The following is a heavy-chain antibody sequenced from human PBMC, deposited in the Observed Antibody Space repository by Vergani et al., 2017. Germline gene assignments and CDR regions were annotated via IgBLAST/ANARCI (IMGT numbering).Heavy chain of an antibody. J-gene: IGHJ6*03. D-gene: IGHD6-6*01. Sequence: QVQLQQWGAGLLKPSETLSLTCAVYGGSFSGYYWSWIRQPPGKGLEWIGEINHSGSTNYNPSLKSRVTISVDTSKNQFSLKLSSVTAAYTAVYYCARCGSSSFVGIKNYYYYYMDVWGKGTTVTVSS. V-gene: IGHV4-34*01. CDR2: INHSGST. CDR1: GGSFSGYY. CDR3: ARCGSSSFVGIKNYYYYYMDV.